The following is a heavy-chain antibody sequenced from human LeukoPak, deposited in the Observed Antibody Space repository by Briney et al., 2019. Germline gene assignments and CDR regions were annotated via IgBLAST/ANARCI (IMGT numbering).Heavy chain of an antibody. CDR3: AELGITMIGGV. D-gene: IGHD3-10*02. J-gene: IGHJ6*04. CDR1: GFTFSSYA. Sequence: GGSLRLSCAASGFTFSSYAMHWVRQAPGKGLEWVAVISYDGSNKYYADSVKGRFTISRDNAKNSLYLQMNSLRAEDTAVYYCAELGITMIGGVWGKGTTITISS. CDR2: ISYDGSNK. V-gene: IGHV3-30*04.